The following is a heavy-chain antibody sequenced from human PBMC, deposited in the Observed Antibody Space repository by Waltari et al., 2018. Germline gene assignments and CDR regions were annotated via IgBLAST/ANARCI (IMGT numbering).Heavy chain of an antibody. D-gene: IGHD6-19*01. Sequence: QVQLQQWGAGLLKPSETLSLTCAVYGGSFSGYYWSWIRQPPGKGLEWIGEINHSGSTNYNPALKSRVTISVDTSKNQFSLKLSSGTAADTAVYYCARGLSPPGYSSGWYYFDYWGQGTLVTVSS. J-gene: IGHJ4*02. V-gene: IGHV4-34*01. CDR1: GGSFSGYY. CDR3: ARGLSPPGYSSGWYYFDY. CDR2: INHSGST.